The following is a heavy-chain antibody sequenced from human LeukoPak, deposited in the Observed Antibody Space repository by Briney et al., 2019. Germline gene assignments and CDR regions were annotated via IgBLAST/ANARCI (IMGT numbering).Heavy chain of an antibody. V-gene: IGHV4-59*08. CDR1: GGSFSGYY. J-gene: IGHJ4*02. CDR3: ARGDHYDILTGYYTAIFDY. Sequence: PSETLSLTCAVYGGSFSGYYWSWIRQPPGKGLEWIGYIYYSGSTNYNPSLKSRVTISVDTSKNQFSLKLSSVTAADTAVYYCARGDHYDILTGYYTAIFDYWGQGTLVTVSS. CDR2: IYYSGST. D-gene: IGHD3-9*01.